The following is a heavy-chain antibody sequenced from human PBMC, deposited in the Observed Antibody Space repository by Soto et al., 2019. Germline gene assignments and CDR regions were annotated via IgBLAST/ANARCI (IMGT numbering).Heavy chain of an antibody. CDR3: GDFGSGRWPFDC. J-gene: IGHJ4*02. D-gene: IGHD1-26*01. CDR1: GFTFSSYW. Sequence: GGSLRLSCAASGFTFSSYWMHWVRQAPGKGLVWVSRINSDGSSTSYADSVKGRFTISRDNAKNTLYLQMNSLRAEDTAVYYCGDFGSGRWPFDCWGQGILVTVS. CDR2: INSDGSST. V-gene: IGHV3-74*01.